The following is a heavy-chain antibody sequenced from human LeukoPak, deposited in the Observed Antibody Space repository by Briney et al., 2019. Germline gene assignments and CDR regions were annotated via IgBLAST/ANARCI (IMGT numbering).Heavy chain of an antibody. J-gene: IGHJ6*03. CDR1: GFTFSSYS. D-gene: IGHD5-12*01. CDR3: ARGALVATIYYYYYMDV. Sequence: GGSLRLSCAASGFTFSSYSMNWVRQAPGKGLEWVSYISSSSTIYYADSVKGRFTISRDNAKNSLYLQMNSLRAEDTAVYYCARGALVATIYYYYYMDVWGKGTTVTVSS. CDR2: ISSSSTI. V-gene: IGHV3-48*01.